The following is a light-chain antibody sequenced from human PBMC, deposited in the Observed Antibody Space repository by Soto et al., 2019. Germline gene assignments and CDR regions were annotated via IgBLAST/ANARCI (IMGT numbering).Light chain of an antibody. V-gene: IGKV1-6*01. Sequence: AIQMTQSPSYLSASVGDRVIITCRASQDIRTELGWYQQRPGKAPKLLIYVNSNLQSGVPSRFSGSGSGTDFTLNIKGLQTEDVATYYCLQDYSYPRTFGQGTKVDVK. CDR3: LQDYSYPRT. CDR2: VNS. CDR1: QDIRTE. J-gene: IGKJ1*01.